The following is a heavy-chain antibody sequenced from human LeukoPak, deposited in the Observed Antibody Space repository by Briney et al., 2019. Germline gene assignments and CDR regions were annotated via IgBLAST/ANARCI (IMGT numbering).Heavy chain of an antibody. CDR1: GFTFSSYA. V-gene: IGHV3-30-3*01. Sequence: QPGRSLRLSCAASGFTFSSYAMHWVRQAPGKGLEWVAVISYDGSNKYYADSVKGRFTISRDNSKNTLYLQMNSLRAEDTAVYYCARTSSGYSSDVFDIWGQGTMVAVSS. CDR2: ISYDGSNK. CDR3: ARTSSGYSSDVFDI. J-gene: IGHJ3*02. D-gene: IGHD3-22*01.